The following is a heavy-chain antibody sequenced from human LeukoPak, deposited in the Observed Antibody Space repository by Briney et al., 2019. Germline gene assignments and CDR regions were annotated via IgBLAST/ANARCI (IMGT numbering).Heavy chain of an antibody. Sequence: QPGRSLRLSCAASGFTFSSYAMHWVRQAPGKGLEWVAVISYDGSNKYYADSVKGRFTISRDNSKNTLYLQMNSLRAEDTAVYYCARDCSSTSCCSDAFDIWGQGTMVTVPS. CDR2: ISYDGSNK. D-gene: IGHD2-2*01. J-gene: IGHJ3*02. CDR1: GFTFSSYA. V-gene: IGHV3-30-3*01. CDR3: ARDCSSTSCCSDAFDI.